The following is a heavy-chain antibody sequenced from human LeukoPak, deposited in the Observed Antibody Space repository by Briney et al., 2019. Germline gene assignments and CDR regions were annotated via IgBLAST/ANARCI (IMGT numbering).Heavy chain of an antibody. CDR3: AIESSGYPNYDYYFDY. D-gene: IGHD3-22*01. CDR1: GGSISISSYY. CDR2: IYFGGPT. V-gene: IGHV4-39*01. J-gene: IGHJ4*02. Sequence: SETLSLTRTVSGGSISISSYYWGWIRQPPGKGLDWIGSIYFGGPTYYNPSPHSRVTMAVDTSQNQFSLKLSSVTPAHTAVYNCAIESSGYPNYDYYFDYWGQGNLVTVSS.